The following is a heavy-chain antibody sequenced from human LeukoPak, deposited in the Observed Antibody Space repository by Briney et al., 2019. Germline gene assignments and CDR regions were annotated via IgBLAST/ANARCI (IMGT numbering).Heavy chain of an antibody. D-gene: IGHD1-26*01. CDR3: ASGGYSGSYYTPPDY. CDR1: GGSISCGSYY. J-gene: IGHJ4*02. V-gene: IGHV4-61*02. Sequence: PSETLSLTCTVSGGSISCGSYYWSWIRRPAGKGLEWIGRIYTSGRTNYRPSLKRRVTRSVDTPKNQFCLKVTSVPAAATAVYYCASGGYSGSYYTPPDYWGQGTLVTVSS. CDR2: IYTSGRT.